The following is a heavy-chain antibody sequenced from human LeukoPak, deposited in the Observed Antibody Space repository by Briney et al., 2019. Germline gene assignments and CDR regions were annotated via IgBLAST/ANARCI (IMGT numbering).Heavy chain of an antibody. CDR3: ATGAVPADDPNCFDP. CDR2: FDPEDGET. Sequence: ASVNVSFKVSGYTLTELSMHWVRQAPGKGLERLGGFDPEDGETIYAQKVQGRVTMTEDTSTDTDYMELSSLSSEDTAVYYWATGAVPADDPNCFDPWGQGTLVTVSS. CDR1: GYTLTELS. D-gene: IGHD2-2*01. V-gene: IGHV1-24*01. J-gene: IGHJ5*02.